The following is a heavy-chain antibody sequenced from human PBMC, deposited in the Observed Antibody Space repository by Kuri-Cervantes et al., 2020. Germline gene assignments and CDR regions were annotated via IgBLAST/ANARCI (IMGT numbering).Heavy chain of an antibody. J-gene: IGHJ4*02. V-gene: IGHV3-13*01. D-gene: IGHD3-10*01. CDR3: ARSKLLWFGTFDY. CDR2: IGTAGDT. CDR1: GFTFSNSD. Sequence: LSLTCAASGFTFSNSDMNWVRQAPGKGLEWVSAIGTAGDTYYPGYVKGRFTISRDNSKDTLYLQMNSLRAEDTAVYYCARSKLLWFGTFDYWGQGTLVTVSS.